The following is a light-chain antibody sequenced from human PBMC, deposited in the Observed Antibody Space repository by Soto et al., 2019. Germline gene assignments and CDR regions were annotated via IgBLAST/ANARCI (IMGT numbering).Light chain of an antibody. CDR2: DAS. Sequence: EIVLTQSPATLSLSPGERATLSCRASQSVGGYLAWYQQKPGQAPRLLIYDASNRATGIPARFSGSGSGTDFTLTISSLEPEDVAFYYCQHRSDVYTFGRGTKLEIK. V-gene: IGKV3-11*01. J-gene: IGKJ2*01. CDR3: QHRSDVYT. CDR1: QSVGGY.